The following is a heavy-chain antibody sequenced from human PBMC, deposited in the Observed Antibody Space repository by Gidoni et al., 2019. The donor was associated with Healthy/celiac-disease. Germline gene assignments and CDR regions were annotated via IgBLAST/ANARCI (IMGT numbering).Heavy chain of an antibody. CDR2: IYYSGST. Sequence: QVQLQESGPGLVKPSQTLSLTCTVSGGSISSGDYYWSWIRQPPGKGLEWIGYIYYSGSTYYNPSLKSRVTISVDTSKNQFSLKLSSVTAADTAVYYCARDGGRIYYYYGMDVWGQGTTVTVSS. J-gene: IGHJ6*02. CDR1: GGSISSGDYY. V-gene: IGHV4-30-4*01. CDR3: ARDGGRIYYYYGMDV. D-gene: IGHD3-16*01.